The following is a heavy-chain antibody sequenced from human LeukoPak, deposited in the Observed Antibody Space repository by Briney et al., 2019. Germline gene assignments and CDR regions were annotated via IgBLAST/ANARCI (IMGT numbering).Heavy chain of an antibody. V-gene: IGHV3-23*01. CDR1: GFTFSSYE. CDR2: ISGSGGST. Sequence: GGSLRLSCAASGFTFSSYEMNWVRQAPGKGLEWVSAISGSGGSTYYADSVKGRFTISRDNSKNTLYLQMNSLRAEDTAVYYCAKDILLWFGELDYWGQGTLVTVSS. J-gene: IGHJ4*02. D-gene: IGHD3-10*01. CDR3: AKDILLWFGELDY.